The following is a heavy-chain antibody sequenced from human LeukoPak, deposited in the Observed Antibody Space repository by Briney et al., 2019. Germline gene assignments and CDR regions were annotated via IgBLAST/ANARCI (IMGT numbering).Heavy chain of an antibody. D-gene: IGHD5-18*01. Sequence: SETLSLACAVYGGSFSGYYWSWIRQPPGKGLEWIGEINHSGSTNYNPSLKSRVIISVDTSKNQFSLKLSSVTAADTAVYYCASGPSVGYSYHGTFDPWGQGTLVTVSS. J-gene: IGHJ5*02. CDR3: ASGPSVGYSYHGTFDP. V-gene: IGHV4-34*01. CDR2: INHSGST. CDR1: GGSFSGYY.